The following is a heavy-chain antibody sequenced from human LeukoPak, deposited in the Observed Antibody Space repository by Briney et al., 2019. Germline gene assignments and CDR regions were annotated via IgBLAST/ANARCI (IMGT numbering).Heavy chain of an antibody. CDR3: ARMPRDSSGWYY. CDR2: IRPGGNEK. CDR1: GFTFSNYW. Sequence: GGSLRLSCAASGFTFSNYWMTWVRQGPGKGLEWVANIRPGGNEKYYVDSVKGRFIISRDNVKNSLYLQMNSLRAEDTAVYYCARMPRDSSGWYYWGQGTLVTVSS. V-gene: IGHV3-7*01. D-gene: IGHD6-19*01. J-gene: IGHJ4*02.